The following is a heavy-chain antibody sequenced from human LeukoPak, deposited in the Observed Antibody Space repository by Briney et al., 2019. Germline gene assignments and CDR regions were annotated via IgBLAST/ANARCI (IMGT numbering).Heavy chain of an antibody. Sequence: GGSLRLSCAASGFAFSSYWMSWVRQAPGKGLEWVANVNQVGSDKYYMDSVKGRFTISRGNAENSLDLQMNSLRAEDTAVYYCARGVFASGWYPDNFDYWGQGTLVTVSS. D-gene: IGHD6-19*01. CDR2: VNQVGSDK. V-gene: IGHV3-7*01. CDR3: ARGVFASGWYPDNFDY. CDR1: GFAFSSYW. J-gene: IGHJ4*02.